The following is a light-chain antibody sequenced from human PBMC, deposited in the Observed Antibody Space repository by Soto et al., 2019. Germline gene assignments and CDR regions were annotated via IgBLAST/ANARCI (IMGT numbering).Light chain of an antibody. CDR2: DVS. CDR1: SSDVGGYSY. J-gene: IGLJ1*01. V-gene: IGLV2-14*03. Sequence: QSVLTQPASVSGSPGQSITISCTGTSSDVGGYSYISWYQHNPGRAPNLMIYDVSNRPSGVSDRFSGSKSGNTASLTISRLQAEDEADYYCSSYTTSSTYVFGSGTKVTLL. CDR3: SSYTTSSTYV.